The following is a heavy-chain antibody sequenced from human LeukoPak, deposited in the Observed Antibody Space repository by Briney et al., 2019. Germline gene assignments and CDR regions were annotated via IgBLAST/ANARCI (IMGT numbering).Heavy chain of an antibody. J-gene: IGHJ4*02. CDR3: ARGTRYFDWLLYEPTFDY. CDR1: GGSISSYY. CDR2: IYHSGST. Sequence: SETLSLTCTVSGGSISSYYWSWIRQPPGKGLEWIGYIYHSGSTNYNPSLKSRVTISVDTSKNQFSLKLSSVTAADTAVYYCARGTRYFDWLLYEPTFDYWGQGTLVTVSS. V-gene: IGHV4-59*08. D-gene: IGHD3-9*01.